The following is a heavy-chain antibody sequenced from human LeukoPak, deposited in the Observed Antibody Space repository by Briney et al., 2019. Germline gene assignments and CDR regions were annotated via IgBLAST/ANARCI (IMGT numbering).Heavy chain of an antibody. CDR3: AKDGQGRGYYYLDY. D-gene: IGHD3-3*01. V-gene: IGHV3-33*06. CDR2: TWYDGSYK. J-gene: IGHJ4*02. Sequence: PGRSLRLSCTTSGFRFSEYGIHWVRQAPGKRLEWVAVTWYDGSYKHYVDSVKGRFTISRDNSKNTVYLQMNRLRVEDTAVYFCAKDGQGRGYYYLDYWGQGTLVTVSS. CDR1: GFRFSEYG.